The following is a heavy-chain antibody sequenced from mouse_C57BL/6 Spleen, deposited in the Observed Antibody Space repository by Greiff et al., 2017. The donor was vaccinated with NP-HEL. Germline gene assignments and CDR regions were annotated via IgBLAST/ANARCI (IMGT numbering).Heavy chain of an antibody. J-gene: IGHJ3*01. CDR1: GSSITSGYY. CDR3: ARDEAY. CDR2: ISYDGSN. Sequence: EVKLQESGPGLVKPSQSLSLTCSVTGSSITSGYYWNWIRQFPGNKLEWMGYISYDGSNNYNPSLKNRVSITRDTSKNQFFLKLNSVTTEDTATYYCARDEAYWGQGTLVTVSA. V-gene: IGHV3-6*01.